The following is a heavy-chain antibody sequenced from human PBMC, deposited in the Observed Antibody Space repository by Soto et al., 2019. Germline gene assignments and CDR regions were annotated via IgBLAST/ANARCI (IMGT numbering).Heavy chain of an antibody. CDR2: ISPYNGDT. CDR1: GYTFTLFG. V-gene: IGHV1-18*01. J-gene: IGHJ4*02. Sequence: QVQLVQSGAEVKKPGASVKVSCTTSGYTFTLFGITWVRQAPGQGLEWMGWISPYNGDTKYAEKLEGRVTLTTDTSTDTAYMELTSLTSDDTAEDYCASGGQYRYLDYCGQGTLATVSS. D-gene: IGHD2-2*02. CDR3: ASGGQYRYLDY.